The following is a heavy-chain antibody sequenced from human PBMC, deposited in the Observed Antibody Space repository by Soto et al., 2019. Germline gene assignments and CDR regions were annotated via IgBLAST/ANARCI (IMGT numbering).Heavy chain of an antibody. J-gene: IGHJ4*02. D-gene: IGHD5-12*01. Sequence: GGSLRLSCAASRFTFSSYAMSWVRQAPGKGLEWVSAISGSGGSTYYADPVKGRFTISRDNSKNTLYLQMNSLRAEDTAVYYCAKDTVATIPYYFDYWGQGTLVTVSS. CDR2: ISGSGGST. V-gene: IGHV3-23*01. CDR1: RFTFSSYA. CDR3: AKDTVATIPYYFDY.